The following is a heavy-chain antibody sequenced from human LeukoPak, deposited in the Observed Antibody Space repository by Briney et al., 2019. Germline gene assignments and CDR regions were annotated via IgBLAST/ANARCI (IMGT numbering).Heavy chain of an antibody. Sequence: SETLSLTCTVSGGSISSSSYYWGWIRQPPGKGLEWIGSIYYSGSTYYNPSLKSRVTISVDTSKNQFSLKLSSVTAADTAVYYCASNHDGLGYYFDYWGQGTLVTVSS. CDR3: ASNHDGLGYYFDY. CDR1: GGSISSSSYY. J-gene: IGHJ4*02. V-gene: IGHV4-39*07. D-gene: IGHD5-24*01. CDR2: IYYSGST.